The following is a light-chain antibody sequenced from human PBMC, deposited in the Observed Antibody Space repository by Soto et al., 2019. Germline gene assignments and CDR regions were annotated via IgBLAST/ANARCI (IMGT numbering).Light chain of an antibody. J-gene: IGLJ3*02. V-gene: IGLV2-11*01. CDR1: SSDVGAYTY. Sequence: QSALTQPRSVSGSPGQSVTISCTGTSSDVGAYTYVSWYQQHPGKAPKLMIYDVTKRPSGVPGRFSGSKSGNTASLTISGLQADDEADYYCCSYAGSHSVVFGGGTQLTVL. CDR2: DVT. CDR3: CSYAGSHSVV.